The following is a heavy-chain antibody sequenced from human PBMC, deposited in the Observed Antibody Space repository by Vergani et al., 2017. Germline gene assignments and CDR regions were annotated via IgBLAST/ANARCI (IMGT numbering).Heavy chain of an antibody. CDR3: ARDRRRSSSGWACYYYYYGMDV. Sequence: QVQLQESGPGLVKPSETLSLTCTVSGGSISSYYWSWIRQPPGKGLEWIGYIYYSGSTNYNPSLKSRVTISVDTSKNQFSLKLSSVTAADTAVYYCARDRRRSSSGWACYYYYYGMDVWGQGTTVTVSS. V-gene: IGHV4-59*01. J-gene: IGHJ6*02. D-gene: IGHD6-19*01. CDR2: IYYSGST. CDR1: GGSISSYY.